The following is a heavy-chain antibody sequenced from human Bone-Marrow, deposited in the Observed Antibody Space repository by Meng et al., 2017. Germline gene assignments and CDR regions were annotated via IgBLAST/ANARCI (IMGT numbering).Heavy chain of an antibody. CDR2: IKSNTDGGTA. V-gene: IGHV3-15*01. CDR3: TWDDKAVSDY. D-gene: IGHD1-26*01. CDR1: GFYFNNAW. Sequence: EVHLVESGGDVVKPGGSLRLSCEASGFYFNNAWMSWVRQAPGKGLEWVGRIKSNTDGGTAEYAAPVTGRFSISRDDSKSTLYLQMSGLRIDDTGVYYCTWDDKAVSDYWGQGTLVTVSS. J-gene: IGHJ4*02.